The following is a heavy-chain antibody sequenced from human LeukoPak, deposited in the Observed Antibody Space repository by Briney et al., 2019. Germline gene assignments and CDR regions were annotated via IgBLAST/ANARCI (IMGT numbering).Heavy chain of an antibody. J-gene: IGHJ6*02. D-gene: IGHD6-13*01. CDR1: GFTFSDYY. V-gene: IGHV3-11*01. CDR2: ISSRGRTI. CDR3: ARDPESAAGPDYYYFYGMDA. Sequence: GSLRLSCAASGFTFSDYYMSWIRQAPGKGLEWISYISSRGRTIYYADSVKGRFTISRDNAKKSLYLQMNSLRAEDTAVYHCARDPESAAGPDYYYFYGMDAWGQGTTVTVSS.